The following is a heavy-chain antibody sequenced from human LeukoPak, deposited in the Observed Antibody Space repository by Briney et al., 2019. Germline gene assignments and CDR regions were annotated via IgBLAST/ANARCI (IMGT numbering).Heavy chain of an antibody. D-gene: IGHD3-10*01. Sequence: KPSETLSFTCTVSGGSVTSGTYYWSWIRQPPGERLEWIGYIYYSGSTKYNPSLKSRVTISVDTSKNQFSLKLSSVTAADTAVYYCARVEWFGELSPFDIWGQGTMVTVSS. J-gene: IGHJ3*02. CDR3: ARVEWFGELSPFDI. V-gene: IGHV4-61*01. CDR1: GGSVTSGTYY. CDR2: IYYSGST.